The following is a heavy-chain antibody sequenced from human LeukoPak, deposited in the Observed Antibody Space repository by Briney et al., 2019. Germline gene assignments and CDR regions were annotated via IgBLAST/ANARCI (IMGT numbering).Heavy chain of an antibody. CDR3: ARGVTTAFDAFGI. J-gene: IGHJ3*02. Sequence: PRGSPRLSCAAPGFNLTNTHMKWVRPAPGEGLGGVSVIYSGGNSYYTESVKGRFTISRDNSKNTLYLQTNSLISEDTAVYYCARGVTTAFDAFGIWGQGTMVTVSS. V-gene: IGHV3-53*01. CDR1: GFNLTNTH. D-gene: IGHD4-17*01. CDR2: IYSGGNS.